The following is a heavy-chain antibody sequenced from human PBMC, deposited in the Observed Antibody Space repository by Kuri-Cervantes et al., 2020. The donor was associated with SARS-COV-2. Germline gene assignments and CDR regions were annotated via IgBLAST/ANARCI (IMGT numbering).Heavy chain of an antibody. Sequence: GGSLRLSCAASGLTFRSYSMNWVRQSSGKGLEWVASITSDSRYIYYAGSVKGRFTISRDNAKNSLYLEMNSLRAEDTAVYYCANIVVVPNARGNYYYYMDVWGKGTTVTVSS. J-gene: IGHJ6*03. CDR2: ITSDSRYI. CDR1: GLTFRSYS. V-gene: IGHV3-21*04. CDR3: ANIVVVPNARGNYYYYMDV. D-gene: IGHD2-2*01.